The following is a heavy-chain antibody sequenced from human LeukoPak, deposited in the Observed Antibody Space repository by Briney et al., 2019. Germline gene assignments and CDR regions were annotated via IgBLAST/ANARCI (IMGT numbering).Heavy chain of an antibody. CDR1: VDSISISSYY. D-gene: IGHD3-10*01. J-gene: IGHJ4*02. CDR3: ARQAGGSGSYALFDY. CDR2: VYYGGRT. V-gene: IGHV4-39*01. Sequence: SETLSLTCTVSVDSISISSYYWGCIRQPPGKGLEWIGSVYYGGRTYNKPSLKSGVKISVDTSKNQFSMKLSSVTAADTAVYYCARQAGGSGSYALFDYWGQGTLVTVSS.